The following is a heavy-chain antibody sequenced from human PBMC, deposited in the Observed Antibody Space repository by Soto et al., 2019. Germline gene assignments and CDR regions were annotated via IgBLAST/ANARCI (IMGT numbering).Heavy chain of an antibody. V-gene: IGHV4-59*01. CDR2: IYYSGST. Sequence: SETLSLTCTVSGGSISSDYWSWIRQPPGKGLEWIGYIYYSGSTNYNPSLKSRVTISVGTSKNQFSLKLGSVTAADTAVYYCGGSRTIAAAGSSGFDYWGQGTLVT. D-gene: IGHD6-13*01. J-gene: IGHJ4*02. CDR3: GGSRTIAAAGSSGFDY. CDR1: GGSISSDY.